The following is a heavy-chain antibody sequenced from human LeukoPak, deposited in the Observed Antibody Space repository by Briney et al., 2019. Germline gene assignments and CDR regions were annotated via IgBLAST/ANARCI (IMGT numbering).Heavy chain of an antibody. CDR3: ATSRYGSGSYYKAPEY. CDR1: DHTFTSYG. J-gene: IGHJ4*02. V-gene: IGHV1-18*01. Sequence: GASVKVSCKPSDHTFTSYGISWVRQAPGQELEWMGWISAYNGNTNYAEKLQGRVTMTTDTSTSTAYMDLRSLRSDDTAVYYCATSRYGSGSYYKAPEYWGQGTLVTVSS. D-gene: IGHD3-10*01. CDR2: ISAYNGNT.